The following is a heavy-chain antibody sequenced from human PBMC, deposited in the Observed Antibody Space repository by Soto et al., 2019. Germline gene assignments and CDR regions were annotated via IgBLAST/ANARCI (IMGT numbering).Heavy chain of an antibody. CDR2: IIPIFGTA. Sequence: ASVKVSCKASGGTFSSYAISWVRQAPGQGLEWMGGIIPIFGTANYAQKFQGRVTITADESTSTAYMELSSLRSEDTAVYYCAGGGDNSREHGQFDYWGQGTLVTVSS. CDR3: AGGGDNSREHGQFDY. V-gene: IGHV1-69*13. D-gene: IGHD3-16*01. J-gene: IGHJ4*02. CDR1: GGTFSSYA.